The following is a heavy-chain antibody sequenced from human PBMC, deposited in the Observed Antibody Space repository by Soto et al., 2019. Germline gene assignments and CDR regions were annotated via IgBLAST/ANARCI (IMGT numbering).Heavy chain of an antibody. CDR1: GYTFSSYD. Sequence: QVQLVQSGAEVKKPGASVKVSCKASGYTFSSYDINWVRQATGQGLEWMGWLNPNSGDTGYAQKFQGRVTLTRNTSINAAYIEVSSLTADDTAVYYCATSGGGWYLYWGQVTLGTVS. J-gene: IGHJ4*02. V-gene: IGHV1-8*01. CDR2: LNPNSGDT. D-gene: IGHD6-19*01. CDR3: ATSGGGWYLY.